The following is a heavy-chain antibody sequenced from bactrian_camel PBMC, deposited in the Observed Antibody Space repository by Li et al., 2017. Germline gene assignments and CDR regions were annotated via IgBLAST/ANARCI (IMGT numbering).Heavy chain of an antibody. Sequence: ASAPTYRINFMGWFRQAPGQGREGVATLGSNDRTSYRDSVKGRFTISADNAKNTLFLRMNNLKPEDAATYYCAEANHFLRCFFFNDTATTEIYT. V-gene: IGHV3S57*01. CDR1: APTYRINF. CDR2: LGSNDRT. D-gene: IGHD2*01.